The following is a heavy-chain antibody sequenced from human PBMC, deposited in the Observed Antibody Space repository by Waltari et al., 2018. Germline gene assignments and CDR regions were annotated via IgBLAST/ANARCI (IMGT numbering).Heavy chain of an antibody. CDR1: GFSLSTSGVG. D-gene: IGHD3-9*01. CDR2: IYWKVDN. V-gene: IGHV2-5*01. J-gene: IGHJ5*02. Sequence: QITLKESGPTLVKPTQTLTLTCTFSGFSLSTSGVGVGWILHPPGKALDGLALIYWKVDNRYIPCLKSRLTITKDTSKNQVVLTMTNMDTVDTDTYYGAHRPSVLRYLDWNLAFDPWGQGTLVPVSS. CDR3: AHRPSVLRYLDWNLAFDP.